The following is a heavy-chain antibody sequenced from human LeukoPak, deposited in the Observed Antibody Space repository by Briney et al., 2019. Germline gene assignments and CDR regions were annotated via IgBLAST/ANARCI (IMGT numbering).Heavy chain of an antibody. J-gene: IGHJ5*02. D-gene: IGHD2-15*01. CDR2: INSGNGNT. CDR3: ARDLGYCSGGSCYSYWFDP. V-gene: IGHV1-3*01. Sequence: ASGKLSCTASGYTFTSYAIHWVRQAPGQRLEWMGWINSGNGNTKYSHRFQGRVTITRDPSASTAYMESSSLRSEDTAVYYCARDLGYCSGGSCYSYWFDPWGQGTLVTVSS. CDR1: GYTFTSYA.